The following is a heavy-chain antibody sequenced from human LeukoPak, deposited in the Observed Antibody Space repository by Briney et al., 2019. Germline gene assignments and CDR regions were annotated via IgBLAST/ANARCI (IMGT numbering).Heavy chain of an antibody. CDR3: AKASSGWTNDPFDY. V-gene: IGHV3-33*08. Sequence: GGSLRLSCAASGFTFSSYAIHWVRQAPGKGLEWVAVMWYDGSNEYYADSVKGRFTISRDNSKNTLYLQMNSLRAEDTAVYYCAKASSGWTNDPFDYWGQGTLVTVSS. CDR2: MWYDGSNE. CDR1: GFTFSSYA. J-gene: IGHJ4*02. D-gene: IGHD6-19*01.